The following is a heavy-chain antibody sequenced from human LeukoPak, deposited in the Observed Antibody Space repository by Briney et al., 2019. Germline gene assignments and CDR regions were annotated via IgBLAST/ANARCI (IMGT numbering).Heavy chain of an antibody. D-gene: IGHD6-19*01. J-gene: IGHJ4*02. CDR1: GFTFSSYK. CDR2: ISSSGSTI. Sequence: GGSLRLSCAASGFTFSSYKMNWVRQAPGKGLEWVSYISSSGSTIYYADSVKGRFTISRDNAKNSLYLQMNSLRAEDTAVYYCARAEYSSGWYDYWGQGTLVTVSS. CDR3: ARAEYSSGWYDY. V-gene: IGHV3-48*03.